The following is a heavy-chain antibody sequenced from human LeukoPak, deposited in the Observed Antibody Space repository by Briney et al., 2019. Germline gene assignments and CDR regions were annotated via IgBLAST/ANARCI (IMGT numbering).Heavy chain of an antibody. Sequence: GGSLRLSCAASGFTFSSYAMSWVRQAPGKGLEWVSAISGSGGSTYYADSVKGRFTISRDNSKNTLYLQMSGLRAEDTAVYYCAKSGSSGHAPAEYFQHWGQGTLVTVSS. D-gene: IGHD3-22*01. V-gene: IGHV3-23*01. J-gene: IGHJ1*01. CDR1: GFTFSSYA. CDR3: AKSGSSGHAPAEYFQH. CDR2: ISGSGGST.